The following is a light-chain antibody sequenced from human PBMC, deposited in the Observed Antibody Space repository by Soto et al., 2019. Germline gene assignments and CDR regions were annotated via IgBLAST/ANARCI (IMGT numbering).Light chain of an antibody. J-gene: IGKJ1*01. V-gene: IGKV1-5*03. Sequence: DIQMTQSPSTLSASVGDRVTITCRASQTISSWLAWYQQKPGKAPKLLIYKASSLQSGVPSRFSGSGSGTEFTLTISGLQPDDFATYYCQQYDTYWTFGQGTKVEV. CDR3: QQYDTYWT. CDR1: QTISSW. CDR2: KAS.